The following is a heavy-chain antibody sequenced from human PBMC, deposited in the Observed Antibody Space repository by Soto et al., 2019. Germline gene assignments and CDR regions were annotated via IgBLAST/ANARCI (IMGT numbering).Heavy chain of an antibody. D-gene: IGHD2-21*02. J-gene: IGHJ4*02. CDR3: ARGAYCGGDCYYFDY. V-gene: IGHV3-48*02. CDR2: IRSSSGTI. Sequence: EVQLVESGGGLVQPGGSLRLSCAASGFTFSTYSMNWVRQAAGKGLEWVSNIRSSSGTIYYADSVKGRFTISRDNAKNSLYLQMNSLRDEDTAVYYCARGAYCGGDCYYFDYWGKGTLGTVSS. CDR1: GFTFSTYS.